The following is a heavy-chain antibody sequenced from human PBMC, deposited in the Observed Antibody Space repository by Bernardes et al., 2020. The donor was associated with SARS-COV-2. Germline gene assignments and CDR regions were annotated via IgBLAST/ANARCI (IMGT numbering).Heavy chain of an antibody. CDR2: VHSSGST. CDR1: GGSITSYY. CDR3: ARLYCSGGTCYWDSFYMDV. J-gene: IGHJ6*03. D-gene: IGHD2-15*01. Sequence: SETLSLTCTVSGGSITSYYWSWIRQPPGKGLEWIGYVHSSGSTNYNPSLKSRVTISGDTSKNQFSLKLSSVTAADTAVYYCARLYCSGGTCYWDSFYMDVWGKGTTVTVSS. V-gene: IGHV4-59*01.